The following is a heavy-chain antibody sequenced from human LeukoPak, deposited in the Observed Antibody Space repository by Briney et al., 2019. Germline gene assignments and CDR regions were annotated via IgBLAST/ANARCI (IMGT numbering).Heavy chain of an antibody. CDR2: IIPIFGTA. V-gene: IGHV1-69*05. Sequence: GASVKVSCKASGGTFSSYAISWVRQAPGQGLEWMGGIIPIFGTANYAQKFQGRVTITTDESTSTAYMELSSLRSEDTAVYYCARAVAAAGIVPYFQHWGQGTLVTVSS. J-gene: IGHJ1*01. D-gene: IGHD6-13*01. CDR3: ARAVAAAGIVPYFQH. CDR1: GGTFSSYA.